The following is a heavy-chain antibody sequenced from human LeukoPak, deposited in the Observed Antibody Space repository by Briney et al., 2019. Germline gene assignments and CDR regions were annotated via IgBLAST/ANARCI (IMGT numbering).Heavy chain of an antibody. J-gene: IGHJ5*02. Sequence: GESLKISCKGSGYSFSGHWIAWVRQMPGKGLEWMGIIFPGDSDIRYSPSFQGQVTISADKSINTAYVQWNSLKASDTAMYYCAKQTTYFDMLTNYRRGWFDRWGQGTLVTVSS. D-gene: IGHD3-9*01. CDR3: AKQTTYFDMLTNYRRGWFDR. V-gene: IGHV5-51*01. CDR2: IFPGDSDI. CDR1: GYSFSGHW.